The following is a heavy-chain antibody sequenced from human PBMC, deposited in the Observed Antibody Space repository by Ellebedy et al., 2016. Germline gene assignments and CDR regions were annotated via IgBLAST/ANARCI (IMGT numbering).Heavy chain of an antibody. CDR1: GGSISSYY. CDR3: ARDDMVRGGQFDY. V-gene: IGHV4-30-4*01. CDR2: IYYSGST. D-gene: IGHD3-10*01. J-gene: IGHJ4*02. Sequence: SETLSLTCTVSGGSISSYYWSWIRQPPGKGLEWIGYIYYSGSTYYNPSLKSRVTISVDTSKNQFSLKLSSVTAADTAVYYCARDDMVRGGQFDYWGQGTLVTVSS.